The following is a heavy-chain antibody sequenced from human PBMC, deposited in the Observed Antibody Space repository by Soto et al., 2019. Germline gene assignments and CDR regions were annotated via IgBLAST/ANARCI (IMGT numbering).Heavy chain of an antibody. CDR1: GFSISSGGYY. Sequence: SESLSLTCTVSGFSISSGGYYWIWIRQHPGKGLEWIGYIYYSGSTYYNPSLKSRVTISVDTSKNQFSLKLSSVTAADTAVYYCVRRQDGLRFWFFAYWGQGTLLIVSS. CDR2: IYYSGST. V-gene: IGHV4-31*03. CDR3: VRRQDGLRFWFFAY. J-gene: IGHJ4*02. D-gene: IGHD5-12*01.